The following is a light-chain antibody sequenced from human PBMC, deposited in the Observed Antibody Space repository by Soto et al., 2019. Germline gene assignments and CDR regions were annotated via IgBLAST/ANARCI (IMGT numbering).Light chain of an antibody. CDR2: AAS. Sequence: DLQMTQSPSSLSASVGDRVTITCRASLPISNYLAWYQQKPGKIPNLLIYAASTLQAGVPSRFSGIVSGTDLTLTINRLQPEDFEVYYCQQYAGSPRTFGQGTKVDIK. J-gene: IGKJ1*01. CDR1: LPISNY. CDR3: QQYAGSPRT. V-gene: IGKV1-27*01.